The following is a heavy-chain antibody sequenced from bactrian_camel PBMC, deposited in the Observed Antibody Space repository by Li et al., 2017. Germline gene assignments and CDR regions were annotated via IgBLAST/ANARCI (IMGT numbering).Heavy chain of an antibody. CDR1: GLTQKYYC. V-gene: IGHV3S26*01. J-gene: IGHJ4*01. D-gene: IGHD4*01. Sequence: HVQLVESGGGSVQAGGSLRLSCAGSGLTQKYYCMAWFRQAPGKEREGVAAIDDAGVTSYADSVKGRFTISKVIRNNTLYLQMNALKPGDTAMYYCAADWPLQCRYSDYAAAEHFGQGTQVTVS. CDR2: IDDAGVT.